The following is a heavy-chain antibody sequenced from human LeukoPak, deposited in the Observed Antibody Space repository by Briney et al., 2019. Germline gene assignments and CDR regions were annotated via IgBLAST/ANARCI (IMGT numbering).Heavy chain of an antibody. CDR3: AKDQGLPGYYYYMGV. J-gene: IGHJ6*03. D-gene: IGHD5/OR15-5a*01. Sequence: PGGSLRLSCAASGFSFSDAWMSWVRQIPGKGLEWVSAISGSGGSTYYADSVKGRFTISRDNSKNTLYLQMNSLRAEDTAVYYCAKDQGLPGYYYYMGVWGKGTTVTVSS. V-gene: IGHV3-23*01. CDR2: ISGSGGST. CDR1: GFSFSDAW.